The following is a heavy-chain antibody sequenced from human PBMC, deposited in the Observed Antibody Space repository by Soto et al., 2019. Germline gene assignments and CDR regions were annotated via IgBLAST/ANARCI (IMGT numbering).Heavy chain of an antibody. CDR3: AKELRGPDAFDI. V-gene: IGHV3-23*01. J-gene: IGHJ3*02. CDR2: ISGSGGST. Sequence: PWGSLRLSCAASGFTFSSYAMSWFRQAPGKGLEWVSAISGSGGSTYYADSVKGRFTISRDNSKNTLYLQMNSLRAEDTAVYYCAKELRGPDAFDIWGQGTMVTVSS. CDR1: GFTFSSYA.